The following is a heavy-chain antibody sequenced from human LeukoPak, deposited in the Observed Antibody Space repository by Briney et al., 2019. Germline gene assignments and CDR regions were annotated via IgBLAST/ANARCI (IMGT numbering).Heavy chain of an antibody. CDR1: GGSISSYY. D-gene: IGHD1-26*01. CDR2: IYYSGST. V-gene: IGHV4-59*01. Sequence: SETLSLTCTVSGGSISSYYWSWIRQPPGKGLEWIGYIYYSGSTNYNPSLKSRVTISVDTSKNQFSLKLSSVTAADTAVYYCARIVGAPYLDYYYGMDVWGQGTTVTVSS. J-gene: IGHJ6*02. CDR3: ARIVGAPYLDYYYGMDV.